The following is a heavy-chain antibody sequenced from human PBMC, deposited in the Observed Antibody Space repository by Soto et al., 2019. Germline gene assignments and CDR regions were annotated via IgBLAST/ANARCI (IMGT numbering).Heavy chain of an antibody. CDR2: INHTGGT. CDR3: ATRITVFGLLIPPFDP. J-gene: IGHJ5*02. Sequence: SETLSLTCAVYGGSVNVYYWKWIRQPPGKGLEWIGEINHTGGTHYNPSLKSRVTMSVDTSKNQFSLRLSSVTAADTAIYYCATRITVFGLLIPPFDPWGQGTQVTVSS. CDR1: GGSVNVYY. V-gene: IGHV4-34*01. D-gene: IGHD3-3*01.